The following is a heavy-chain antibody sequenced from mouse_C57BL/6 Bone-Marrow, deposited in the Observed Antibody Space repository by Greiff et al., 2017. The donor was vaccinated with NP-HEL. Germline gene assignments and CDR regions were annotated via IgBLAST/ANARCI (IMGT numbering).Heavy chain of an antibody. CDR1: GYTFTSYW. V-gene: IGHV1-7*01. CDR2: INPSSGYT. Sequence: QVQLQQSGAELAKPGASVKLSCKASGYTFTSYWMHWVKQRPGQGLEWIGYINPSSGYTKYNQKFKDKATSTADKSSSTAYMQLSSLTYEDSAVYYCASPVPLDYWGQGTTLTVSS. J-gene: IGHJ2*01. CDR3: ASPVPLDY.